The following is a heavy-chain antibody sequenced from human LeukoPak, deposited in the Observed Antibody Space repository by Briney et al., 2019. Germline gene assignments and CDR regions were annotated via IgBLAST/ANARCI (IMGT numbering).Heavy chain of an antibody. J-gene: IGHJ4*02. CDR2: ISGSGGST. CDR1: GFTFSNYA. CDR3: AKVTYYDFWSGSDKYYFDY. Sequence: PGGSLRLSCAASGFTFSNYAMSWVRQAPGKGLEWVSAISGSGGSTYYADSVKGRFTISRDNSKNKLYLQMNSLRAEDTAVYYCAKVTYYDFWSGSDKYYFDYWGQGTLVTVSS. D-gene: IGHD3-3*01. V-gene: IGHV3-23*01.